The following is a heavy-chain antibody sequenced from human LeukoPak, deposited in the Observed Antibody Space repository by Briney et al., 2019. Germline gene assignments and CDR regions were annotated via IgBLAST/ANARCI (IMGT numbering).Heavy chain of an antibody. D-gene: IGHD5-24*01. J-gene: IGHJ2*01. CDR3: ARRGRWLQFAIFDL. V-gene: IGHV4-4*02. CDR1: GGSISSNNW. CDR2: IYHSGST. Sequence: PSGTLSLTCAVSGGSISSNNWWSWVRQSPVKGLEWIGEIYHSGSTNYNPSLKSRVTISVDTSKNQFSLKLSSVTAADTAVYYCARRGRWLQFAIFDLWGRGTLVTVSS.